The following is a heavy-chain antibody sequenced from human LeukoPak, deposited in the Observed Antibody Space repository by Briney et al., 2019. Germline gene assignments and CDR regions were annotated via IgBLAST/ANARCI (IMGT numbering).Heavy chain of an antibody. CDR3: ARRSYYYDSSGKPFDS. Sequence: PSETLSLTCTVSGGSISSSSYYWGWIRQPPGKGLEWIGSIYYSGSTYYNPSLKSRVTISVDTSKNQFSLKLSSVTAADTAVYYCARRSYYYDSSGKPFDSWGQGTLVTVSS. D-gene: IGHD3-22*01. CDR1: GGSISSSSYY. V-gene: IGHV4-39*07. CDR2: IYYSGST. J-gene: IGHJ4*02.